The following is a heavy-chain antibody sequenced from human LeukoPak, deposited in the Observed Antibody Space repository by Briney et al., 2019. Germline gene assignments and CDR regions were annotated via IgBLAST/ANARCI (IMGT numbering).Heavy chain of an antibody. CDR1: GHTFTGYY. V-gene: IGHV1-2*02. D-gene: IGHD1-14*01. CDR2: INPKSGGT. CDR3: ARATGENDY. Sequence: ASVKVSYKASGHTFTGYYMHGVRQAPGQGLEWMGWINPKSGGTNYLQKFQGRVTMTRDTSISTAYMELSRLRSDDTAVYYCARATGENDYWGQGTLVTVSS. J-gene: IGHJ4*02.